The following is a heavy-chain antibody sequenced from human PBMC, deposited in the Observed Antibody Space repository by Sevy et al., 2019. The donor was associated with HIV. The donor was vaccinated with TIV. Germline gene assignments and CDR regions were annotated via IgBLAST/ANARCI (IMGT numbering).Heavy chain of an antibody. V-gene: IGHV3-7*04. Sequence: GGSLRLSCAASGLTFSSYWMSWVRQAPGKGLEWVTNINQDGSEKYYVDSVKGRFTMSRDNAKNSLYLQMNSLRAEDTAVYYCARARTTMIVVGNYFDYWGQGTLVTVSS. J-gene: IGHJ4*02. CDR1: GLTFSSYW. CDR2: INQDGSEK. CDR3: ARARTTMIVVGNYFDY. D-gene: IGHD3-22*01.